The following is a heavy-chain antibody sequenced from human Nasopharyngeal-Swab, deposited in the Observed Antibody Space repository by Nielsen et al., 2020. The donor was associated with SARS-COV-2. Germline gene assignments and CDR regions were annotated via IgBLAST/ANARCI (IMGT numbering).Heavy chain of an antibody. D-gene: IGHD1-26*01. V-gene: IGHV4-39*01. CDR1: GCSISSSSYY. J-gene: IGHJ6*03. CDR2: IYYSGST. Sequence: SETLSLTCTVSGCSISSSSYYWGWIREPPGKGLEWIGSIYYSGSTYYNPSLKSRVTISVDTSKNQFSLKLSSVTAADTAVYYCARCHFRYSGSYHMDVWGKGTTVTVSS. CDR3: ARCHFRYSGSYHMDV.